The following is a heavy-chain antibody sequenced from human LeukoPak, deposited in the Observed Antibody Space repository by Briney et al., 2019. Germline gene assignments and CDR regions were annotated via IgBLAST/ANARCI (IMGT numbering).Heavy chain of an antibody. CDR3: ARARAWHDTSGFYFDY. V-gene: IGHV4-39*07. J-gene: IGHJ4*02. D-gene: IGHD3-22*01. CDR2: IYYSGST. Sequence: SETLSLTCTVSGGSISSSSYYWGWIRQPPGKGLEWIGSIYYSGSTYYNPSLKSRVTVSVDTSKNQFSLKLSSVTVADTAVYYCARARAWHDTSGFYFDYWGQGSQVTVAS. CDR1: GGSISSSSYY.